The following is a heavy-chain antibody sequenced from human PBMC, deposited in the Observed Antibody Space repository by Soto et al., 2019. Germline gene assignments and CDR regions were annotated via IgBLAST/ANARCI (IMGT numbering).Heavy chain of an antibody. CDR1: GGTFSNYA. V-gene: IGHV1-69*12. CDR3: ARVEAVAGLYNYHGLDV. J-gene: IGHJ6*02. Sequence: QVQLVQSGAEVKKPGSSVKVSCKVSGGTFSNYAIDWVRLAPGHGLESMGGIVPIFGTTYYTQKFQGRATIIADDSTTTAYLEMSSLISEDTAIYYCARVEAVAGLYNYHGLDVWGHGTAVTVSS. D-gene: IGHD6-19*01. CDR2: IVPIFGTT.